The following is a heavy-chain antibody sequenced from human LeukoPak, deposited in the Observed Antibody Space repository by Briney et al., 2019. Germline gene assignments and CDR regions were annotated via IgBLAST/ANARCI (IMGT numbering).Heavy chain of an antibody. D-gene: IGHD3-10*01. V-gene: IGHV3-53*01. CDR3: ATYYDSGSSDAFDI. Sequence: PGGSLRLSCAASGLTVSSNYMCWVRQAPGKGLEWVSIIYSGGSTYYADSVKGRFTISRDNSKNTLSLQMNSLRAEDTAVYYCATYYDSGSSDAFDIWGQGTMVTVSS. CDR1: GLTVSSNY. CDR2: IYSGGST. J-gene: IGHJ3*02.